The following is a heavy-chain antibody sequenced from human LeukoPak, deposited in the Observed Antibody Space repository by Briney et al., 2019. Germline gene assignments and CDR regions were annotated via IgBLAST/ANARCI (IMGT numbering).Heavy chain of an antibody. Sequence: PSETLSLTCTVSGGSISSSSYYWGWIRQPPGKGLEWIGSIYYSGSTYYNPSLKSRVTISVDTSKNQFSLKLSSVTAADTAVYYCARAAFGGVIATNWFDPWGQGTLVTVSS. V-gene: IGHV4-39*01. CDR3: ARAAFGGVIATNWFDP. J-gene: IGHJ5*02. CDR2: IYYSGST. CDR1: GGSISSSSYY. D-gene: IGHD3-16*02.